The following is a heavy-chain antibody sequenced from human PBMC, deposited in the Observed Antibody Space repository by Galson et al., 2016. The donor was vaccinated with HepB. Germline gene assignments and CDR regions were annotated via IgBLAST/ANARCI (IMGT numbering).Heavy chain of an antibody. V-gene: IGHV4-31*03. CDR3: ARDGGGTPGYYYYYIDV. D-gene: IGHD3-16*01. J-gene: IGHJ6*03. CDR1: SFSINSGGYY. CDR2: IYYSGRT. Sequence: TLSLTCTVSSFSINSGGYYWTWIRQQPGKGLEWIGNIYYSGRTDYNPSLEGRVTISIDTSKNYFSLRLTSVTAADTAVYYCARDGGGTPGYYYYYIDVWGKGTTVAVAS.